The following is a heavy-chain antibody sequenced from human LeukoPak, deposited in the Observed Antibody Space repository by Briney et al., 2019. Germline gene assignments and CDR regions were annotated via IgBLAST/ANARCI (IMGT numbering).Heavy chain of an antibody. CDR3: ARDPTVTNFHDAFDI. D-gene: IGHD4-17*01. Sequence: SGGSLRLSCAASGFTFSSFCMSWVRQAPGQGLECVATIKQDGSQKEYVDSVKGRFTISRDNAKNSLYLQMNSLGAEDTAVYYCARDPTVTNFHDAFDIWGQGTMVTVSS. CDR2: IKQDGSQK. V-gene: IGHV3-7*05. CDR1: GFTFSSFC. J-gene: IGHJ3*02.